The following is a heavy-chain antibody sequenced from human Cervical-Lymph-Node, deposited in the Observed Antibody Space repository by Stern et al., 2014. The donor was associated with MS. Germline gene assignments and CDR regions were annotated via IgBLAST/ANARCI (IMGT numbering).Heavy chain of an antibody. V-gene: IGHV4-31*03. CDR2: ISYSGNT. D-gene: IGHD3-9*01. CDR3: ARSTHYNLLTGLDS. CDR1: GGSITSGGYQ. J-gene: IGHJ4*02. Sequence: QLQLQASGPGPVRPSQTLSLTCTVSGGSITSGGYQWNWIRQHPGKGLEXVGYISYSGNTHFNPSLRGRISITRDTSKRQFSLTLTSVTAADTAVYYCARSTHYNLLTGLDSWGLGALVTVSS.